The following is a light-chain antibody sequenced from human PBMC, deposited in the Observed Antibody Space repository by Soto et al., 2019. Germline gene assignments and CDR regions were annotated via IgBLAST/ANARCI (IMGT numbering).Light chain of an antibody. V-gene: IGKV3-11*01. Sequence: EIVLTQSPATLSLSPGERATFSCRASQGVSNYLAWYQQKPGQPPRLLIYDASNRATGVPARFGGSGSGTDFTLTISSLEPEDSAVYYCQQRTNWPPWSFGQGTKVEIK. CDR3: QQRTNWPPWS. J-gene: IGKJ1*01. CDR2: DAS. CDR1: QGVSNY.